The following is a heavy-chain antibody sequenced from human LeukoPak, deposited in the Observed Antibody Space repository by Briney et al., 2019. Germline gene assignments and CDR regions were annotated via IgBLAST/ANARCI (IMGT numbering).Heavy chain of an antibody. J-gene: IGHJ4*02. CDR3: ARDSSKWYYDY. CDR1: GFTFNGYL. CDR2: INSDGSGT. V-gene: IGHV3-74*01. D-gene: IGHD2-2*01. Sequence: GGSLRLSCAASGFTFNGYLMHWVRQAPGKGLVWVSRINSDGSGTSYADSVKGRFTISRDNAKNTLYLQMNSLRGEDTAVYYCARDSSKWYYDYWGQGTLVTVSS.